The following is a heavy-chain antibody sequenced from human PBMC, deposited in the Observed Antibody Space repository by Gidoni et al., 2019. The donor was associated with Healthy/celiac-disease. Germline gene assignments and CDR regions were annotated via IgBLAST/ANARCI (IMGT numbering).Heavy chain of an antibody. D-gene: IGHD3-16*01. J-gene: IGHJ3*02. CDR3: ARLGLEGDAFDI. Sequence: QVQQVESGGGLVKPGGSRRLACAASCFPFSDCYMSWIRQAPGKGLEWVSYIGSSSSYTNYADSVKGRFTISRDNAKNSLYLQMNGLGAEDTAVYYCARLGLEGDAFDIWGQGTMVTVSS. V-gene: IGHV3-11*06. CDR2: IGSSSSYT. CDR1: CFPFSDCY.